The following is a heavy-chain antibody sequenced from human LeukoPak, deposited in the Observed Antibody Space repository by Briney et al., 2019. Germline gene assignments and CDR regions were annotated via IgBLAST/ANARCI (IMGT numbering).Heavy chain of an antibody. CDR1: GFTFSSYA. J-gene: IGHJ4*02. Sequence: GGSLRLSCAASGFTFSSYAMSWVRQAPGKGLEWVSAISGSGGSTYYADSVKGRFTISRDNAKNSLYLQMNSLRAEDTAVYYCARDSALYYYDSSGYIYWGQGTLVTVSS. V-gene: IGHV3-23*01. CDR3: ARDSALYYYDSSGYIY. D-gene: IGHD3-22*01. CDR2: ISGSGGST.